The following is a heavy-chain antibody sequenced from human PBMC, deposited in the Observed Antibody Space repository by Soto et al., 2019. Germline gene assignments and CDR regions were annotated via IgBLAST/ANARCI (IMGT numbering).Heavy chain of an antibody. J-gene: IGHJ6*03. CDR1: GFTFSSYA. D-gene: IGHD2-15*01. CDR3: SLREMGCGGGGCYALDYYYYYMDV. Sequence: EVQLLESGGGLLQPGGSLRLSCAASGFTFSSYAMSWVRQAPGKALEWVSAISGSGGSTYYADSVKGRFTISRDNSKNTFYLQMNSLRADDTSVYYCSLREMGCGGGGCYALDYYYYYMDVWGKGTTVTVSS. CDR2: ISGSGGST. V-gene: IGHV3-23*01.